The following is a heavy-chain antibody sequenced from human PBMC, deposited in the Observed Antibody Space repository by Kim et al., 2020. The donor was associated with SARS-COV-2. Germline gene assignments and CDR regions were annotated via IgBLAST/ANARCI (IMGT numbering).Heavy chain of an antibody. J-gene: IGHJ6*03. CDR2: INHSGST. D-gene: IGHD2-21*02. CDR3: AGGEIVVVTAMVTYYYYYYMDV. V-gene: IGHV4-34*01. Sequence: SETLSLTCAVYGGSFSGYYWSWIRQPPGKGLEWIGEINHSGSTNYNPSLKSRVTISVDTSKNQFSLKLSSVTAADTAVYYCAGGEIVVVTAMVTYYYYYYMDVWGKGTPVTVSS. CDR1: GGSFSGYY.